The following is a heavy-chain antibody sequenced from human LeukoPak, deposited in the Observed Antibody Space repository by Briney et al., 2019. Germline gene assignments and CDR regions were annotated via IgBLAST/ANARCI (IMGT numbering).Heavy chain of an antibody. CDR2: IHADSGNT. CDR3: TIGLAGDWDAFDI. V-gene: IGHV1-3*01. CDR1: GYTFTTCA. Sequence: GASVKVSCKTSGYTFTTCAVHWVRQVPGQRLEWMEWIHADSGNTKYSQKLQGRVTIARDTSASTIYMELSSLRFEDTAVYFCTIGLAGDWDAFDIWGLGTMVTVSS. D-gene: IGHD3/OR15-3a*01. J-gene: IGHJ3*02.